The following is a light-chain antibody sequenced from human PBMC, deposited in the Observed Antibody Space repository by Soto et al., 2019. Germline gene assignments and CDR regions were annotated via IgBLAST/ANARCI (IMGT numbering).Light chain of an antibody. CDR2: KNN. CDR3: ASWDNDLNGTI. V-gene: IGLV1-47*01. Sequence: QAVVTQPPSASGTPGQRVSISCSGSASNVGSTYVFWYQQVPGTAPTLLIYKNNQRPSGVSDRFSGSKSGTSASLAISGLRVDDEADYYCASWDNDLNGTIFGGGTKLTVL. CDR1: ASNVGSTY. J-gene: IGLJ2*01.